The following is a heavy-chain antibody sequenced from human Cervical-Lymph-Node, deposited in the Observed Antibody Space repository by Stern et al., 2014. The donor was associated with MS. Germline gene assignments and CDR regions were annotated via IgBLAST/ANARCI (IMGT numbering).Heavy chain of an antibody. D-gene: IGHD5-18*01. Sequence: QLVESGGGLVQPGRSLRLSCAASGFTFDDFAMHWVRQTPGKGLEWVAGINWNSNNIDYVDSVRGRFTISRDNAKNSLYLQMNSLRAEDTALYYCAKDRYSYGRYYFDYWGQGILVTVSS. CDR3: AKDRYSYGRYYFDY. J-gene: IGHJ4*02. CDR1: GFTFDDFA. CDR2: INWNSNNI. V-gene: IGHV3-9*01.